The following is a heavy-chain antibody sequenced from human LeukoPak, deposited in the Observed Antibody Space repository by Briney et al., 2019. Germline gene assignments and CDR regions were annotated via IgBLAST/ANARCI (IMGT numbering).Heavy chain of an antibody. CDR3: AKVKYCSGGSCYSGYFQH. CDR1: RVTFSSYA. CDR2: ISGSGGST. V-gene: IGHV3-23*01. D-gene: IGHD2-15*01. J-gene: IGHJ1*01. Sequence: PGGSLRLSCAASRVTFSSYAMSCVRQAPGKGLEWVSAISGSGGSTYYADSVKGRFTISRDNSKNTLYLQMNSLRAEDTAVYYCAKVKYCSGGSCYSGYFQHWGQGTLVTVSS.